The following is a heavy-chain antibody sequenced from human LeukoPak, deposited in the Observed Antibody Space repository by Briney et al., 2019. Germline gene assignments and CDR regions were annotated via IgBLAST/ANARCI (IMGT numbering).Heavy chain of an antibody. CDR3: ARAGYSGYDYDY. Sequence: PSETLSLTCTVSGGSISSYYWSWLRQPSGKGLEWLGYIYYSGSTNYNPSLKSRVTISVDTSKNQFSLKLSSVTAADTAVYYCARAGYSGYDYDYWGQGTLVTVSS. J-gene: IGHJ4*02. D-gene: IGHD5-12*01. CDR2: IYYSGST. V-gene: IGHV4-59*01. CDR1: GGSISSYY.